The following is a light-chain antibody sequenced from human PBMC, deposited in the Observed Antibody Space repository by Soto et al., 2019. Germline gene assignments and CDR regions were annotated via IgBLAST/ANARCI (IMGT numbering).Light chain of an antibody. CDR1: QGISSY. Sequence: IQLTHSPSSLSASVGDRVTITCRASQGISSYLAWYQQKPVKAPKLLIYAASTLQSGVPSRFSGSGSGTDFTLTISCLQSEDFAPYYCQQYNSAPLTFGGGSKVDIK. J-gene: IGKJ4*01. CDR2: AAS. V-gene: IGKV1-9*01. CDR3: QQYNSAPLT.